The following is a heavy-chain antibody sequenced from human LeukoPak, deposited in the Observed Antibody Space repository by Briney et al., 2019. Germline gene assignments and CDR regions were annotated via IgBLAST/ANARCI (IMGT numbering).Heavy chain of an antibody. Sequence: RGSLRLSCAASGITFTTYAMTWVRQAPGKGPEWVSSISGSGGRTYYADSLKGRFTISRDNSKNTVYLQMNSLRPEDTAVYSCAIGPPYGGYSDWGQGTLVTVSS. CDR1: GITFTTYA. CDR3: AIGPPYGGYSD. CDR2: ISGSGGRT. D-gene: IGHD5-12*01. J-gene: IGHJ4*02. V-gene: IGHV3-23*01.